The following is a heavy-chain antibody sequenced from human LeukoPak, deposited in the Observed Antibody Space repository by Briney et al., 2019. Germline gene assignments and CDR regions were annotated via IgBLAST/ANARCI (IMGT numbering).Heavy chain of an antibody. D-gene: IGHD6-13*01. CDR3: AKSNQDSSSWYAGGDY. CDR2: IFGTA. Sequence: IFGTANYAQKFQGRVTITADESTSTAYMELSSLRSEDTAVYYCAKSNQDSSSWYAGGDYWGQGTLVTVSS. V-gene: IGHV1-69*01. J-gene: IGHJ4*02.